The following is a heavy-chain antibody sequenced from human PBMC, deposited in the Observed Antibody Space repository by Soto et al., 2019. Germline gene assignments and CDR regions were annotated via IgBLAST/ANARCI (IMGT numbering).Heavy chain of an antibody. D-gene: IGHD6-19*01. CDR3: ALLGGWSGGSSGMDV. V-gene: IGHV3-72*01. J-gene: IGHJ6*02. CDR2: IRRKANSYTT. Sequence: EVQLVESGGGLVQPGGSLRLSCAASGLIFSDYHMDWVRQAPGKGLEWVGLIRRKANSYTTEYAASVKGRFTISRDDSKNSLYLQINSLKSEDTAVYYCALLGGWSGGSSGMDVWGQGTTVTVSS. CDR1: GLIFSDYH.